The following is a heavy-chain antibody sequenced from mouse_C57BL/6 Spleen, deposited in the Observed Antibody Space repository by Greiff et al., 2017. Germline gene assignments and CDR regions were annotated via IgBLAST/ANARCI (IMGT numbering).Heavy chain of an antibody. CDR1: GFNIKDYY. CDR2: IDPEDGEP. CDR3: ARSGYGSSFYFDY. V-gene: IGHV14-2*01. Sequence: VQLQQSGAELVKPGASVKLSCTASGFNIKDYYMHWVKQRTEQGLEWIGRIDPEDGEPKYAPKFQGKATITADTSSNTAYLQLSSLTSEDTAVYYCARSGYGSSFYFDYWGQGTTLTVSS. D-gene: IGHD1-1*01. J-gene: IGHJ2*01.